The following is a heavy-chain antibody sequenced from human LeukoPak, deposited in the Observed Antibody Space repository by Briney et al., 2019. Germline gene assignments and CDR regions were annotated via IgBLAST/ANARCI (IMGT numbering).Heavy chain of an antibody. CDR3: ARTMVRGVIIALRWFDP. J-gene: IGHJ5*02. D-gene: IGHD3-10*01. CDR2: MNPNSGNT. CDR1: GYTFASYD. V-gene: IGHV1-8*01. Sequence: ASVKVSCKASGYTFASYDINWVRQATGQRLEWMGWMNPNSGNTGYAQKFQGRVTMTRNTSISTAYMELSSLRSEDTAVYYCARTMVRGVIIALRWFDPWGQGTLVTVSS.